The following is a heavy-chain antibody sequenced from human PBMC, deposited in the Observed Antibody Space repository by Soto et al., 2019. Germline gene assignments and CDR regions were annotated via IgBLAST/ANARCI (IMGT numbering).Heavy chain of an antibody. D-gene: IGHD3-22*01. J-gene: IGHJ4*02. CDR3: AREGDSSGYYFDY. V-gene: IGHV4-59*01. CDR2: TYYSGST. Sequence: QVQLQESGPGLVKPSETLSLTCTVSGGSISSYYWSWIRQPPGKGLEWIGNTYYSGSTNYNPALKSRVTISVDTSKNQFSLKLSSVTAADTAVYYCAREGDSSGYYFDYWGQGTLVTVSS. CDR1: GGSISSYY.